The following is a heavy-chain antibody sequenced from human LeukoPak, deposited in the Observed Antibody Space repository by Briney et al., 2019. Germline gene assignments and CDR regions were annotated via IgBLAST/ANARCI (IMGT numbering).Heavy chain of an antibody. J-gene: IGHJ4*02. CDR1: GGSISSHY. CDR3: ARAGYYDSSGYYYVFQFDY. CDR2: IYYSGST. D-gene: IGHD3-22*01. V-gene: IGHV4-59*11. Sequence: SETLSLTCTVSGGSISSHYWSWIRQPPGKGLEWIGYIYYSGSTNYNPSLKSRVTISVDTSKNQFSLKLSSVTAADTAVYYCARAGYYDSSGYYYVFQFDYWGQGTLVTVSS.